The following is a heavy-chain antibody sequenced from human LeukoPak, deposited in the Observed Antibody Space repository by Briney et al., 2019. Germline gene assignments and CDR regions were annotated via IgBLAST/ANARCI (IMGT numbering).Heavy chain of an antibody. CDR3: ARQGCSSTSCYRSWDY. CDR2: IYYSGST. V-gene: IGHV4-39*01. CDR1: GGSISSSSYY. Sequence: SWTLSLTCTVSGGSISSSSYYWGWIRQPPGKGLEWIGSIYYSGSTYYNPSLKGRVTISVDTSKNQFSLRLSSVTAADTAVYYCARQGCSSTSCYRSWDYWGQGTLVTVSS. D-gene: IGHD2-2*02. J-gene: IGHJ4*02.